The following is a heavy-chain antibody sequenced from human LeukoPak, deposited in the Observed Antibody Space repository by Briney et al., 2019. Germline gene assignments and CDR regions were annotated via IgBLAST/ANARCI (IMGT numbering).Heavy chain of an antibody. CDR2: ISGSGDST. CDR3: AKDHGSLGSQLN. J-gene: IGHJ4*02. D-gene: IGHD3-10*01. V-gene: IGHV3-23*01. Sequence: GGSLRLSCAASGFTFSNYAMRWVRQAPGRGLEWVSGISGSGDSTYYADSVKGRFTISRDNSKNTLFLQMSSLRAEDTAVYYCAKDHGSLGSQLNWGQGTLVIVSS. CDR1: GFTFSNYA.